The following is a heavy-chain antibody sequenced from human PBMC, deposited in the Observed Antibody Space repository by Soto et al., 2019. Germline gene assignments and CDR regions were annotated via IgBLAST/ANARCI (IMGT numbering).Heavy chain of an antibody. Sequence: ASVKVSCKASGGTFSSYTISWVRQAPGQGLEWMGRIIPILGIANYAQKFQGRVTITADKSTSTAYMELSSLRSEDTAVYYCARDIVATNYGMDVWGQGTXVTVSS. D-gene: IGHD5-12*01. CDR1: GGTFSSYT. CDR3: ARDIVATNYGMDV. CDR2: IIPILGIA. J-gene: IGHJ6*02. V-gene: IGHV1-69*04.